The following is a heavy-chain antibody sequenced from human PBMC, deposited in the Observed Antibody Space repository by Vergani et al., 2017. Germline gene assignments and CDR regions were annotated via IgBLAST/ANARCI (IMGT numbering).Heavy chain of an antibody. D-gene: IGHD1/OR15-1a*01. V-gene: IGHV3-11*01. CDR2: ISDGGETK. Sequence: QVQLVASGGGLVRPGGSLRLSCAASGFIFSDYYMTWIRQTPGKGLEWLAHISDGGETKMYAESLKGRFTVSRDNTKNLLILQMKTLKVDDTAPYYCGRKQSPASLMNKPIDIWGQGTLVTV. CDR3: GRKQSPASLMNKPIDI. J-gene: IGHJ4*03. CDR1: GFIFSDYY.